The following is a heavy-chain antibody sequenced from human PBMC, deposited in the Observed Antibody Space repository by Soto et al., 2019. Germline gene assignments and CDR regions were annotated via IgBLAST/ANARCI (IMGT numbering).Heavy chain of an antibody. V-gene: IGHV3-73*02. D-gene: IGHD3-10*01. CDR1: GFTLTGSD. CDR3: TRHQEGRSMVFYGMDV. CDR2: IRSKSNNFAT. Sequence: ERQLVESGGGLVQSGGSLKLSCAASGFTLTGSDIHWVRQASGKGLEWVGRIRSKSNNFATSYAESVRGRFSISRDDSDNTASLQMSSLKTEDTAIYYCTRHQEGRSMVFYGMDVCGQGTTVTVSS. J-gene: IGHJ6*02.